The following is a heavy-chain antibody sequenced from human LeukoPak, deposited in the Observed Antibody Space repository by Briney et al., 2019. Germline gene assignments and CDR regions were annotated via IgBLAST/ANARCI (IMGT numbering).Heavy chain of an antibody. CDR1: GGSMSSGDYF. CDR3: ARDDYGDYVKVN. Sequence: SETLSLTCTVSGGSMSSGDYFWSWIRQPPGKGLEWIGHISYSGSTYYNPSLKSRVSISVDTCENQFSLKLRTVTAADTAVYYCARDDYGDYVKVNWGQGTLVIVSS. D-gene: IGHD4-17*01. V-gene: IGHV4-30-4*01. J-gene: IGHJ4*02. CDR2: ISYSGST.